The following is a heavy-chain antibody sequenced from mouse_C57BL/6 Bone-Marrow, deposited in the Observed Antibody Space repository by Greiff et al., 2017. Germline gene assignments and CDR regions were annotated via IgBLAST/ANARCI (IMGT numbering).Heavy chain of an antibody. J-gene: IGHJ2*01. CDR3: ARGQLRLTYYFDY. CDR2: IYPGSGNT. Sequence: VKLVESGPELVKPGASVKISCKASGYSFTSYYIHWVKQRPGQGLEWIGWIYPGSGNTKYNEKFKGKATLTADTSSITAYMQLSSLTSEDSAVYYCARGQLRLTYYFDYWGQGTTLTVSS. CDR1: GYSFTSYY. D-gene: IGHD3-2*02. V-gene: IGHV1-66*01.